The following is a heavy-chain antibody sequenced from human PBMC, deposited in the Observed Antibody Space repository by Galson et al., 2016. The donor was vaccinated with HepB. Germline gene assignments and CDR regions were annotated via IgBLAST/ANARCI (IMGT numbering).Heavy chain of an antibody. D-gene: IGHD1-1*01. J-gene: IGHJ4*02. V-gene: IGHV1-46*01. CDR2: INPDGGRT. CDR3: ARDTGAETTYFDY. Sequence: SVKVSCKASGYTFSSYYIHWVRQAPGQGLQWMGIINPDGGRTNYPQKFKGRVTMTRDTSTSTVYMELRSLTSEDTAIYYCARDTGAETTYFDYWGQGTLVTVSS. CDR1: GYTFSSYY.